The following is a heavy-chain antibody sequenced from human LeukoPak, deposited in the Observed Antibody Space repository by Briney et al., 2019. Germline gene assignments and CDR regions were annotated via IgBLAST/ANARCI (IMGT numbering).Heavy chain of an antibody. J-gene: IGHJ4*02. CDR3: ARQYFDIVAGRTLDY. D-gene: IGHD3-9*01. CDR2: IKLDGSEK. V-gene: IGHV3-7*01. CDR1: GFTFGKYW. Sequence: GGSPRLSCVASGFTFGKYWMSWVRQAPGKGLEWVANIKLDGSEKNYVDSVKGRFTISRDNTKNTLYLQMSSLRVEDTAVYYCARQYFDIVAGRTLDYWGQGTLVTVSS.